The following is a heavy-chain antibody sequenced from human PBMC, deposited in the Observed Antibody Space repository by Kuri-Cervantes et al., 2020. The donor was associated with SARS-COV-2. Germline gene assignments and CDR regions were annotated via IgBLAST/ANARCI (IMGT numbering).Heavy chain of an antibody. Sequence: SVKVSCKASGGTFSSYAISWVRQAPGQGPEWMGRIIPIFGTANYAQKFQGRVTITEDESTSTAYMELSSLRSEDTAVYYCARTPTVTTYYFDYWGQGTLVTVSS. J-gene: IGHJ4*02. D-gene: IGHD4-17*01. CDR2: IIPIFGTA. V-gene: IGHV1-69*13. CDR1: GGTFSSYA. CDR3: ARTPTVTTYYFDY.